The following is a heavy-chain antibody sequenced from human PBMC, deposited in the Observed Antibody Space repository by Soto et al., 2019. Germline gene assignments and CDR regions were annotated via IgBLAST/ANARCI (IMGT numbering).Heavy chain of an antibody. CDR1: GFTFSSYS. CDR3: ARDHIVATKRRSQDYYYGMDV. V-gene: IGHV3-48*02. J-gene: IGHJ6*02. CDR2: ISSSSSTI. D-gene: IGHD5-12*01. Sequence: PGGSLRLSCAASGFTFSSYSMNWVRQAPGKGLEWVSYISSSSSTIYYADSVKGRFTISRDNAKNSLYLQMNSLRDEDTAVYYCARDHIVATKRRSQDYYYGMDVWGQGTTVTVSS.